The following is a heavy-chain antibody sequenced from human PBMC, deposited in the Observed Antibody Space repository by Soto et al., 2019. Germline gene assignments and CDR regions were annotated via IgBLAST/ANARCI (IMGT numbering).Heavy chain of an antibody. CDR3: ARDPYSTNSSGSLYDY. D-gene: IGHD3-22*01. CDR2: ISSSSSYI. J-gene: IGHJ4*02. CDR1: GFTFSSYS. Sequence: EVQLVESGGGLVKPGGSLRLSCAASGFTFSSYSMNWVRQAPGKGLEWVSSISSSSSYIYYADSVKGRFTISRDNAKNSLYLQLNSLRAEDTAVYYCARDPYSTNSSGSLYDYWGQGTLVTVSS. V-gene: IGHV3-21*01.